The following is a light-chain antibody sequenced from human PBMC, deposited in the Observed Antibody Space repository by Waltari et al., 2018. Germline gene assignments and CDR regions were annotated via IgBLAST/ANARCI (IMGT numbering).Light chain of an antibody. V-gene: IGLV6-57*02. CDR3: QSYDGTNWV. Sequence: NFMLTQPHSVSESPGKTVTISCSGSSGRIASNYVQWYQQRPGSAPNTVIYEDHQRPSGVPDRFSGSIDSSSNSASLTISGLKTEDEADYYCQSYDGTNWVFGGGTKLTVL. CDR2: EDH. J-gene: IGLJ3*02. CDR1: SGRIASNY.